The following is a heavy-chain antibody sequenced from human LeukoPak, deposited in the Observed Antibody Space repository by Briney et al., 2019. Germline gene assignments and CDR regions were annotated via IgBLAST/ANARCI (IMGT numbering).Heavy chain of an antibody. D-gene: IGHD2-15*01. V-gene: IGHV1-18*01. CDR2: INGYNGNS. J-gene: IGHJ3*02. Sequence: ASVKVSSKTSGYTFSSYGISWVRQAPGQGLEWMGWINGYNGNSNYAQKFQGRVTVTTDTSTSTVYMELRSLRSDDTAVYYCARGRMYDAFDIWGQGTKVTVSS. CDR1: GYTFSSYG. CDR3: ARGRMYDAFDI.